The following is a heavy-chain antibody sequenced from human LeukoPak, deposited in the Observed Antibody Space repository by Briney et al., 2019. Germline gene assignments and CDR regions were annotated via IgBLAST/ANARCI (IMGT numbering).Heavy chain of an antibody. CDR3: ARGDAVADYGMDV. CDR1: GYTFSTYA. Sequence: ASVKVSCKASGYTFSTYAMHWVRQAPGQRLEWMGWSNAGNGNTKYSQEFQGRLTITRDTSASTVYMELSSLRSEDMAVYYCARGDAVADYGMDVWGQGTTVTVSS. D-gene: IGHD6-19*01. J-gene: IGHJ6*02. V-gene: IGHV1-3*02. CDR2: SNAGNGNT.